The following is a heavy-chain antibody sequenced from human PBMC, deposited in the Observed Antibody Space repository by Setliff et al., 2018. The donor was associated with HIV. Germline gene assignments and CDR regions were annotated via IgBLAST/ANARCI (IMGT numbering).Heavy chain of an antibody. D-gene: IGHD6-25*01. Sequence: SETLSLTCIVSGGSISSTSHYWGWVRQPPGKGLEWIGTIYYSGSTYYKSSLASRLTMSIDTSRNQFSLKLRSVTAADTAVFYCARMSVSAAVYFDSWGQGTLVTVSS. CDR2: IYYSGST. CDR3: ARMSVSAAVYFDS. J-gene: IGHJ4*02. CDR1: GGSISSTSHY. V-gene: IGHV4-39*07.